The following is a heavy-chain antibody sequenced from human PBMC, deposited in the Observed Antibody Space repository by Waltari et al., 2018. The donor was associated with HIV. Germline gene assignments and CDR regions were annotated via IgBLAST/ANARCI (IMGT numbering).Heavy chain of an antibody. V-gene: IGHV3-23*01. CDR1: GFTFSSYA. J-gene: IGHJ4*02. D-gene: IGHD2-15*01. Sequence: EVQLLESGGGLVQPGGSLRLSCAASGFTFSSYAMSWVRQAPGKGLEWVSAISGSGGSTYYADSVKGRFTISRDNSKNTLYLQMNSLRAEDTAVYYCAKDRIVVVVAATPFDYWGQGTLVTVSS. CDR2: ISGSGGST. CDR3: AKDRIVVVVAATPFDY.